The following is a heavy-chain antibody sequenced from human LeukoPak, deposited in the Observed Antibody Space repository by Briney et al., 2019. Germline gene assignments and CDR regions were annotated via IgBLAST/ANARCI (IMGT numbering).Heavy chain of an antibody. Sequence: GGSPRPSCAASGFTFSSYAMHWVRQAPGKGLEWVAVVSSDVNYKYYADSVKGRFTISRDNSKNTLYLQMNSLRAEDTAVYYCARADSSSWHDAFDIWGQGTMVTVSS. CDR2: VSSDVNYK. CDR3: ARADSSSWHDAFDI. V-gene: IGHV3-30*04. J-gene: IGHJ3*02. D-gene: IGHD6-13*01. CDR1: GFTFSSYA.